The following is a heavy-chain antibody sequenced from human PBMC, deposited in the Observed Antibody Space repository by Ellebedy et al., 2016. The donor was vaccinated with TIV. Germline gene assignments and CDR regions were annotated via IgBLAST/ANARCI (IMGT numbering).Heavy chain of an antibody. J-gene: IGHJ4*02. CDR1: GYTFTGYY. D-gene: IGHD3-9*01. V-gene: IGHV1-2*02. Sequence: ASVKVSCKASGYTFTGYYIHWVRQAPGQGLEWMGWISPNSGGTNYAQKFQGRVTMTRDTSINTAYMDLSRLRSDDTAVYYCLTGSGGDNYWGQGTLVTVSS. CDR2: ISPNSGGT. CDR3: LTGSGGDNY.